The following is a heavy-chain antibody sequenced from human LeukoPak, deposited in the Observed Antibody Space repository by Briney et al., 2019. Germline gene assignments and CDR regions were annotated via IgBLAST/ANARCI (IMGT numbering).Heavy chain of an antibody. J-gene: IGHJ4*02. V-gene: IGHV1-2*02. CDR1: GYTFTGYY. Sequence: ASVKVSCKASGYTFTGYYMHWVRQAPGQGLEWMGWINPNSGGTNYAQEFQGRVTMTRDTSISTAYMDLSRLRSDDTAVYYCARVSTGTTFFDYWGQGTLVTVSS. CDR3: ARVSTGTTFFDY. D-gene: IGHD1-7*01. CDR2: INPNSGGT.